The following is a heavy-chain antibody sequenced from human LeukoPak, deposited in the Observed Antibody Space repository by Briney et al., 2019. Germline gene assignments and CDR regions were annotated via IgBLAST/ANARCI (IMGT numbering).Heavy chain of an antibody. CDR2: IYTSGST. Sequence: SETLSHTCTVSGGSISSYYWSWIRQPPGKGLEWIGYIYTSGSTNYNPSLKSRVTISVDTSKNQFSLKLSSVTAADTAVYYCARRLSPGGRSYYYYYYMDVWGKGTTVTVSS. D-gene: IGHD3-10*01. J-gene: IGHJ6*03. V-gene: IGHV4-4*09. CDR1: GGSISSYY. CDR3: ARRLSPGGRSYYYYYYMDV.